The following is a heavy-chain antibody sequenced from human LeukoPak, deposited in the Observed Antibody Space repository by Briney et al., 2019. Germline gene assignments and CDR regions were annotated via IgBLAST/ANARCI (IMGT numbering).Heavy chain of an antibody. CDR1: GFTVSSNY. J-gene: IGHJ4*02. D-gene: IGHD3-22*01. CDR2: IYSGGST. V-gene: IGHV3-53*01. CDR3: ARAYDSSGYYFRGANYYFDY. Sequence: GGSLRLSCAASGFTVSSNYMSWVRQAPGKGLEWVSVIYSGGSTYYADSVKGRFTISRDNSKNTLYLQMNSLRAEDTAVYYCARAYDSSGYYFRGANYYFDYWGQGTLVTVSS.